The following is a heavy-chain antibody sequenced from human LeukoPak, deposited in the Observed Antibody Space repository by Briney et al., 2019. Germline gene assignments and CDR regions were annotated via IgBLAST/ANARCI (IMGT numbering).Heavy chain of an antibody. V-gene: IGHV1-69*13. Sequence: ASVKVSCKASGGTFSSYAISWVRQAPGQWLELMGGIIPIFGTANYAQKFQGRVTITADESTSTAYMELSSLRSEDTAVYYCARDRGFLEWLAYWFDPWGQGTLVTVSS. D-gene: IGHD3-3*01. CDR3: ARDRGFLEWLAYWFDP. J-gene: IGHJ5*02. CDR2: IIPIFGTA. CDR1: GGTFSSYA.